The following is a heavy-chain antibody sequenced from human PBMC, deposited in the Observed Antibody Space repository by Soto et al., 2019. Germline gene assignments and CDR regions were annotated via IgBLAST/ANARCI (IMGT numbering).Heavy chain of an antibody. Sequence: ASVKVSCKXSGYTFTGYYMHWVRQAPGQGLEWMGWINPNSGGTNYAQKFQGRVTMTRDTSISTAYMELSRLRSDDTAVYYCAREYYDILTGYWPHYGMDVWGQGTTVTVSS. J-gene: IGHJ6*02. CDR3: AREYYDILTGYWPHYGMDV. V-gene: IGHV1-2*02. D-gene: IGHD3-9*01. CDR1: GYTFTGYY. CDR2: INPNSGGT.